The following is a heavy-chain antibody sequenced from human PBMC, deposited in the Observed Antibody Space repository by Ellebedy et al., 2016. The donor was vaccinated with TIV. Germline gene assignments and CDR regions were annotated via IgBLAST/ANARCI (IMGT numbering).Heavy chain of an antibody. CDR3: ARHTPLSVGGNSVAFDY. D-gene: IGHD4-23*01. V-gene: IGHV4-59*08. J-gene: IGHJ4*02. CDR2: IYYSGST. CDR1: GGSISSYY. Sequence: MPSETLSLTCTVSGGSISSYYWSWIRQPPGKGLEWIGYIYYSGSTNYNPSLKSRVTISVDTSKNQFSLKLSSVTAADTAVYYFARHTPLSVGGNSVAFDYWGQGTLVTVSS.